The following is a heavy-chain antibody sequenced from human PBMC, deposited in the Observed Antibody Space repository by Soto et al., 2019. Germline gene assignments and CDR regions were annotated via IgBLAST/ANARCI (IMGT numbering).Heavy chain of an antibody. CDR1: GFTFSSYA. CDR3: AKDLRGYCSGGSCSSSFDY. D-gene: IGHD2-15*01. J-gene: IGHJ4*02. CDR2: ISGSGGST. V-gene: IGHV3-23*01. Sequence: EVQLLESGGGLVQPGGSLRLSCAASGFTFSSYAMSWVRQAPGKGLEWVSAISGSGGSTYYADSVKGRFTISRDNSKNTLYLQMNSLRAEDTAVYYCAKDLRGYCSGGSCSSSFDYWGQGTLVTVSS.